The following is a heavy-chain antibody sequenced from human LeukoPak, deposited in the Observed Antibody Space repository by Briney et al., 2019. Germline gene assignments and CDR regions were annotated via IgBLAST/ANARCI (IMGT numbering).Heavy chain of an antibody. J-gene: IGHJ6*03. CDR3: ARVRWGAVAGIRYSYMDV. D-gene: IGHD6-19*01. V-gene: IGHV4-59*08. CDR1: GGSISNYY. Sequence: SETLSLTCTVSGGSISNYYWSWIRQPPGKGLEWIGYIYYSGSTNYNPSLKSRVTISVDTSKNQFSLKLTSVTAADTAVFYCARVRWGAVAGIRYSYMDVWGKGTTVTISS. CDR2: IYYSGST.